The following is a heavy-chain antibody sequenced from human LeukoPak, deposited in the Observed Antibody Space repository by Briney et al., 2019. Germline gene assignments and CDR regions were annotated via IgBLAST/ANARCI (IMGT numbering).Heavy chain of an antibody. J-gene: IGHJ4*02. Sequence: PSETLSLTCTVSGVSGGSISSYYLSWIRQPPGKGLEWIGYIYYSGSTNSNPSLKSRVTISVDTSKNQLSLKLTSVTAADTAVYYCASKPLTSSIAAVDHWGQGTLVTVSS. CDR3: ASKPLTSSIAAVDH. V-gene: IGHV4-59*08. CDR2: IYYSGST. CDR1: GGSISSYY. D-gene: IGHD6-25*01.